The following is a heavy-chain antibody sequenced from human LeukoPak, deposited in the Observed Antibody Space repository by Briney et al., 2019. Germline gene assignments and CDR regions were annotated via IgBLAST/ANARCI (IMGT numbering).Heavy chain of an antibody. V-gene: IGHV3-23*01. CDR3: ANWIGSSSRDY. Sequence: GGSLRLSCAASGFTFSTYAMTWVRQAPGKGLEWVSGINSNGDEIYYADSVRGRFTIPRDNSNNALYLQMDSLRAEDTAVYYCANWIGSSSRDYWGQGPLVPVSS. J-gene: IGHJ4*02. CDR2: INSNGDEI. D-gene: IGHD6-6*01. CDR1: GFTFSTYA.